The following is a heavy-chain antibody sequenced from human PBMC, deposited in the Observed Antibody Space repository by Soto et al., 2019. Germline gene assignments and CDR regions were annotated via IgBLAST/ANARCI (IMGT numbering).Heavy chain of an antibody. V-gene: IGHV3-7*05. J-gene: IGHJ4*02. CDR3: ARAHDLELLLGAPGEFDY. Sequence: GGSLRLSCAASGFTFSSYGMSWVRQAQGKGLEWVANIKQDGSEKYYVDSVKGRFTISRDNAKNSLYLQMNSLRAEDTAVYHCARAHDLELLLGAPGEFDYWGQGTLVTVSS. CDR1: GFTFSSYG. D-gene: IGHD1-26*01. CDR2: IKQDGSEK.